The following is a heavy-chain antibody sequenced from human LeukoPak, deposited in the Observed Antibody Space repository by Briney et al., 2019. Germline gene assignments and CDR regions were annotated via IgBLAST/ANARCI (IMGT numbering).Heavy chain of an antibody. J-gene: IGHJ4*02. CDR1: GLTFSRYA. V-gene: IGHV3-30-3*01. D-gene: IGHD4-17*01. CDR2: ISKDGNNI. Sequence: GGSLRLSCAASGLTFSRYAMHWVRQAPGKGLEWVATISKDGNNIYYADSVKGRFTISRDNSKNTLYLQVNSLRAEDTAMYYCARNDYGDYYFDYWGLGTLVTVSS. CDR3: ARNDYGDYYFDY.